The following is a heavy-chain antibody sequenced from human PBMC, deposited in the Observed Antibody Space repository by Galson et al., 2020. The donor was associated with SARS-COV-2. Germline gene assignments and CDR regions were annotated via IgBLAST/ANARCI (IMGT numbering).Heavy chain of an antibody. CDR2: ISYEGSNK. CDR3: ARGPPGGMYVDF. CDR1: GFSFNRHA. Sequence: GESLKISCTASGFSFNRHAMHWVRQAPGKGLEWVAVISYEGSNKYYADSVKGRFTISRDNSKNTLNLLMTSLRSDDTAIYYCARGPPGGMYVDFWGQGTLVTVSS. D-gene: IGHD1-26*01. V-gene: IGHV3-30*03. J-gene: IGHJ4*02.